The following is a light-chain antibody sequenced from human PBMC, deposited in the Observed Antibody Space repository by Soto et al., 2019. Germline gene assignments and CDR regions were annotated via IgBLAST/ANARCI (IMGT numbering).Light chain of an antibody. CDR1: SSDVGGYKY. Sequence: QSALTQPPSASGSPGQSVTISCTGTSSDVGGYKYVSWYQQHPAKAPNPMIFKVNKRPSGVPDRFSGSKSGNTASLTVSGLQAEDEADYYCSSYAGINNLGVFGTGTKLTVL. CDR3: SSYAGINNLGV. CDR2: KVN. V-gene: IGLV2-8*01. J-gene: IGLJ1*01.